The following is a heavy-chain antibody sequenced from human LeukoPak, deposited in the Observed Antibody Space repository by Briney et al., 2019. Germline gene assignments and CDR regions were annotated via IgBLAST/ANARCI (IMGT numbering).Heavy chain of an antibody. CDR2: IYPGDSYT. D-gene: IGHD5-18*01. Sequence: GESLKISCKGSGYSFTSYWIGWVRQMPGKGLEWMGIIYPGDSYTNYSPSFQGHVTISADKSISTAYLQWSSLKASDTAMYYCARDTAMAQLGVWGQGTTVTVSS. J-gene: IGHJ6*02. V-gene: IGHV5-51*01. CDR1: GYSFTSYW. CDR3: ARDTAMAQLGV.